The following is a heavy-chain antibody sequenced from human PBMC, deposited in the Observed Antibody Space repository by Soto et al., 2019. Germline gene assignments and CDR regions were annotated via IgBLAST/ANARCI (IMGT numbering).Heavy chain of an antibody. V-gene: IGHV4-34*01. D-gene: IGHD3-10*01. Sequence: SETLSLTCAVYGVSFSGYYWSWIRQPPGKGLEWIGEINHSGSTNYNPSLKSRVTISVDTSKNQFSLKLSSVTAADTAVYYCARDHYYYYYMDVWGKGTTVTVSS. CDR1: GVSFSGYY. J-gene: IGHJ6*03. CDR3: ARDHYYYYYMDV. CDR2: INHSGST.